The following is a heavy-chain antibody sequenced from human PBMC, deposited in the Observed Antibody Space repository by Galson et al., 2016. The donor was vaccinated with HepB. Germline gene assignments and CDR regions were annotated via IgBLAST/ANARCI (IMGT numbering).Heavy chain of an antibody. Sequence: SLRLSCAASGFSFSTYSMTWVRQAPGKGLEWVSSIDSKSYYIHYTDSVKGRFTISRDNAENSLYLQMSSLRAEDTAVYYCARDRLHLDYYYAMDVWGQGTTVIVSS. CDR1: GFSFSTYS. J-gene: IGHJ6*02. CDR2: IDSKSYYI. CDR3: ARDRLHLDYYYAMDV. V-gene: IGHV3-21*06.